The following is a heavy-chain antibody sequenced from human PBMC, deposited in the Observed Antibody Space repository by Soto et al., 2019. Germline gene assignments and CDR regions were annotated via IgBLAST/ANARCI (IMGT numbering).Heavy chain of an antibody. D-gene: IGHD3-22*01. J-gene: IGHJ6*02. CDR1: GGNPSNTA. CDR3: AGCRIRVEGSSAYYGMDV. V-gene: IGHV1-69*13. Sequence: ASVKVSCKASGGNPSNTAISWVRQAPGQGLEWMGGIIPVFGIVSYAQNFQGRVTITADESTSTAYMELSSLRSEDTAVYFCAGCRIRVEGSSAYYGMDVSGPGTRVTVYS. CDR2: IIPVFGIV.